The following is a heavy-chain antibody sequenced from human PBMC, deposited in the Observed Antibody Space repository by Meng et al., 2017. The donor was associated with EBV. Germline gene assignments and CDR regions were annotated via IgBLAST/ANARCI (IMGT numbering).Heavy chain of an antibody. Sequence: QVQLVESGAEVKRPGASVKVSCKASGYTFTGYYMHWVRQAPGQGLEWMGRINPNSGGANYAQKFQGRVTMTRDTSISTAYMELSRLRSDDTAVYYCARVGIAVAGTGDYWGQGTLVTVSS. V-gene: IGHV1-2*06. D-gene: IGHD6-19*01. J-gene: IGHJ4*02. CDR2: INPNSGGA. CDR3: ARVGIAVAGTGDY. CDR1: GYTFTGYY.